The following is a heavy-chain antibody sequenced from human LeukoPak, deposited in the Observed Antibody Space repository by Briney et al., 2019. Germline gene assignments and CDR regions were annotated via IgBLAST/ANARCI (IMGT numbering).Heavy chain of an antibody. V-gene: IGHV4-34*01. CDR1: GGSFSGYY. CDR2: INHSGST. D-gene: IGHD7-27*01. CDR3: ARVGPGVPYYYYYMDV. J-gene: IGHJ6*03. Sequence: SETLSLTCAVYGGSFSGYYWSWIRQPPGKGLEWIGEINHSGSTNYNPSLKSRVTISVDTSKNQFSLKLSSVTAADTAVYYCARVGPGVPYYYYYMDVWGKGTTVTVSS.